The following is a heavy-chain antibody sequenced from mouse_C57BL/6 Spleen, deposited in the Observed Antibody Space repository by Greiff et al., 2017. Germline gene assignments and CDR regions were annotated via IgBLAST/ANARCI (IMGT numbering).Heavy chain of an antibody. Sequence: QVQLQQSGPGLVAPSQSLSITCTVSGFSLTSYGVHWVRQPPGKGLEWLVVIWSDGSTTYNSALKSRLSISKDNSKSQVFLKMNSLQTDDTAMYYCARRSGSSYGAMDYWGQGTSVTVSS. CDR2: IWSDGST. J-gene: IGHJ4*01. D-gene: IGHD1-1*01. V-gene: IGHV2-6*03. CDR1: GFSLTSYG. CDR3: ARRSGSSYGAMDY.